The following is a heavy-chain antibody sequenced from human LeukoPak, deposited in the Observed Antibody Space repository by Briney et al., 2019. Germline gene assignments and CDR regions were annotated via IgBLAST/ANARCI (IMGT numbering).Heavy chain of an antibody. CDR3: ARRSVGYGPRDY. V-gene: IGHV4-59*01. D-gene: IGHD2-8*02. CDR2: IYYSGST. Sequence: SETLSLTCTVSGGSISSYYWSWIRQPPGKGLEWIGYIYYSGSTNYNPSLKSRVAISVDTSKNQFPLKLSSVTAADTAVYYCARRSVGYGPRDYWGQGTLVTVSS. J-gene: IGHJ4*02. CDR1: GGSISSYY.